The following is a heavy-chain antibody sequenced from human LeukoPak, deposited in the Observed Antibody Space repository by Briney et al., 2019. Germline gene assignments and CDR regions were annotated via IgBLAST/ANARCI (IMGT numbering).Heavy chain of an antibody. D-gene: IGHD3-3*01. Sequence: GASVKVSCKASGYTFTSYGISWVRQAPGQGLEWMGWISAYNGKTNYAQKLQGRVTMTTDTSTSTAYMELRSLRSDDTAVYYCARDLTYYDFWSGYVGGTVFDYWGQGTLVTVSS. V-gene: IGHV1-18*01. CDR2: ISAYNGKT. CDR1: GYTFTSYG. CDR3: ARDLTYYDFWSGYVGGTVFDY. J-gene: IGHJ4*02.